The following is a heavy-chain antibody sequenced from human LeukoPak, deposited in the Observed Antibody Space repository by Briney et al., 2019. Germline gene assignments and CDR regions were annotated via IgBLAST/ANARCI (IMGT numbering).Heavy chain of an antibody. J-gene: IGHJ3*02. CDR2: ISSGSSYI. D-gene: IGHD6-19*01. Sequence: PGGTLRLSCAASGFTFSSYSMNWVRQAPGKGLEWVSSISSGSSYIYYADSVKGRFTISRDNAKNSLYLQMNSLRAEDTAVYYCARSTNGASGWYEDDAFDIWGQGTMVTVSS. V-gene: IGHV3-21*01. CDR3: ARSTNGASGWYEDDAFDI. CDR1: GFTFSSYS.